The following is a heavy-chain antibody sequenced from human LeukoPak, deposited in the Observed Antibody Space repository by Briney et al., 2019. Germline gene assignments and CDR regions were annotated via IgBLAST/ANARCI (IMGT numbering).Heavy chain of an antibody. CDR1: GFTFSSYA. J-gene: IGHJ4*02. CDR2: ISGSGGST. V-gene: IGHV3-23*01. Sequence: GGSLRLSCAASGFTFSSYAMSWLRQAPGKGLEWVSAISGSGGSTYYADSVKGRFTISRDNSKNTLYLQMNSLRAEDTAVYYCAKVHRRWYQLRSAGYFDYWGQGTLVTVSS. CDR3: AKVHRRWYQLRSAGYFDY. D-gene: IGHD2-2*01.